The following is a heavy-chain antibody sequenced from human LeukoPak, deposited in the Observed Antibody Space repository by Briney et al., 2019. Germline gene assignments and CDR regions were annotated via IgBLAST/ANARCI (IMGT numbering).Heavy chain of an antibody. CDR3: AREQRGSYRNFDY. Sequence: ASVKVSCKASGYTFSNSGISWVRQAPGRGLEWMGWISTYSGTTNYAHNLQGRLTMTTDTSTSTAYMELRSLKSDDTAVYYCAREQRGSYRNFDYWGQGTLVTVSS. D-gene: IGHD1-26*01. CDR2: ISTYSGTT. V-gene: IGHV1-18*01. CDR1: GYTFSNSG. J-gene: IGHJ4*02.